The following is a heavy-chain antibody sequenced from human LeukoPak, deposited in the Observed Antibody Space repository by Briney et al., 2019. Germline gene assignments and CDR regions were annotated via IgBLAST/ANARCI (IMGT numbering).Heavy chain of an antibody. CDR2: ISSSGSTI. V-gene: IGHV3-48*03. Sequence: GGSLRLSCEASGFTFSSYEMNWVRQAPGKGLEWVSYISSSGSTIYYADSVKGRFTISRDNAKNSLYLQMNSLRAEDTAVYYCARVAGYSSGWLAFDYWGQGTLVTVSS. CDR3: ARVAGYSSGWLAFDY. D-gene: IGHD6-19*01. J-gene: IGHJ4*02. CDR1: GFTFSSYE.